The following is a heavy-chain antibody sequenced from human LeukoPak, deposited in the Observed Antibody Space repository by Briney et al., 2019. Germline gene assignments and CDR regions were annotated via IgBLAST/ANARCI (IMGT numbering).Heavy chain of an antibody. CDR2: IFYSGST. V-gene: IGHV4-59*12. J-gene: IGHJ4*02. CDR3: ARVTAWPYYFDY. D-gene: IGHD1-20*01. CDR1: GGSISSYY. Sequence: SETLSLTCTVSGGSISSYYWSWIRQPPGKGLEWTGSIFYSGSTYYNPSLKSRVTVSVDTSKNQFSLKLTSVTAADTAVYYCARVTAWPYYFDYWGQGTLVTVSS.